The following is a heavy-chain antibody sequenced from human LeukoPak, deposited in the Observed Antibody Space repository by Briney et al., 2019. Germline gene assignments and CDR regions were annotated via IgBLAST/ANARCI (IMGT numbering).Heavy chain of an antibody. CDR1: GYTFTSYG. V-gene: IGHV1-18*01. CDR2: ISAYNGNT. J-gene: IGHJ4*02. D-gene: IGHD1-26*01. Sequence: GASVKVSRKASGYTFTSYGISWVRQAPGQGLEWMGWISAYNGNTNYAQKLQGRVTMTTDTSTSTAYMELRSLRSDDTAVYYCARVPQVHSGSYSGHPDYWGQGTLVTVSS. CDR3: ARVPQVHSGSYSGHPDY.